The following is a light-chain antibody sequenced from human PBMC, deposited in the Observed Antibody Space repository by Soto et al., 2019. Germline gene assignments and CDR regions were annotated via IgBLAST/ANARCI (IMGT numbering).Light chain of an antibody. J-gene: IGLJ2*01. Sequence: QLVLTQPPSASGTPGQRVTISCSGSSSNIGSNTVNWYQQLPGTAPQLLISSNNQRPSGVPDRFSGSKSGTAASLAISGLQSEDAADYYCAAWDDSLSGPVFGGGTKLTVL. V-gene: IGLV1-44*01. CDR1: SSNIGSNT. CDR3: AAWDDSLSGPV. CDR2: SNN.